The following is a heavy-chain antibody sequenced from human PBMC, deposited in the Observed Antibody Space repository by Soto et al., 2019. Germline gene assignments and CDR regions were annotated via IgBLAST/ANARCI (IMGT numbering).Heavy chain of an antibody. V-gene: IGHV4-59*01. CDR2: IYYSGST. D-gene: IGHD6-13*01. CDR1: GGSISSYY. CDR3: ARESGSSSWYWFDP. J-gene: IGHJ5*02. Sequence: SETLSLTCTVSGGSISSYYWSWIRQPPGKGLEWIGHIYYSGSTNYNPSLKSRVTISVDTSKNQFSLKLSSVTAADTAVYYCARESGSSSWYWFDPWGQGTLVTVSS.